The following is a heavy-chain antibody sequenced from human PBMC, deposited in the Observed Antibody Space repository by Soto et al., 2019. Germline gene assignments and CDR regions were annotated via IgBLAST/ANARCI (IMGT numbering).Heavy chain of an antibody. Sequence: HPGGSLSLSCAASGFTFSSYAMSWVRQAPGKGLEWVSAISGSGGSTYYADSVKGRFTISRDNSKNTLYLQMNSLRAEDTAVYYCAKTPYYDSSGYYYNRYFDYWGQGTLVTVSS. CDR2: ISGSGGST. J-gene: IGHJ4*02. CDR3: AKTPYYDSSGYYYNRYFDY. V-gene: IGHV3-23*01. CDR1: GFTFSSYA. D-gene: IGHD3-22*01.